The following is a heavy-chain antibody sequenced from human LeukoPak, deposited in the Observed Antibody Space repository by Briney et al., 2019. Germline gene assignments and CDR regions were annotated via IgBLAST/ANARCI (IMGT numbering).Heavy chain of an antibody. CDR2: ISGSGGST. J-gene: IGHJ4*02. Sequence: AGGSLRLSCAASGFTFSSYAMSWVRQAPGKGLEWVSAISGSGGSTYYADSVKGRFTISRDNSKNTLYLQMNSLTAEDTAVYYCAKLAFVVVVPAADYWGQGTLVTVSS. CDR3: AKLAFVVVVPAADY. CDR1: GFTFSSYA. V-gene: IGHV3-23*01. D-gene: IGHD2-2*01.